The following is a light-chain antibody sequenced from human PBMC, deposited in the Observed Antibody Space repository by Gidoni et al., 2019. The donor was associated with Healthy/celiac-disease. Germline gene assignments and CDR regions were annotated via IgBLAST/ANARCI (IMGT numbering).Light chain of an antibody. V-gene: IGKV1-39*01. J-gene: IGKJ4*01. CDR2: AAS. Sequence: DIQMTQSPSSLSASVGDRVIITCRASQSISSYLNWYQQKPGKAHKLLIYAASSLQSGVPSRFSGSGSGTDFTLTISSLQPEAFATYYCQQSYSTPLTFGGGTKVEIK. CDR3: QQSYSTPLT. CDR1: QSISSY.